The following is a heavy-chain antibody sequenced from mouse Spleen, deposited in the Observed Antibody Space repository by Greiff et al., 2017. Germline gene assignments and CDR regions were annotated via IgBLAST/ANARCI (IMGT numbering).Heavy chain of an antibody. CDR3: ARHKGYYDYPAWFAY. V-gene: IGHV5-12-1*01. CDR2: ISSGGGST. Sequence: EVQLVESGGGLVKPGGSLKLSCAASGFAFSSYDMSWVRQTPEKRLEWVAYISSGGGSTYYPDTVKGRFTISRDNAKNTLYLQMSSLKSEDTAMYYCARHKGYYDYPAWFAYWGQGTLVTVSA. CDR1: GFAFSSYD. D-gene: IGHD2-4*01. J-gene: IGHJ3*01.